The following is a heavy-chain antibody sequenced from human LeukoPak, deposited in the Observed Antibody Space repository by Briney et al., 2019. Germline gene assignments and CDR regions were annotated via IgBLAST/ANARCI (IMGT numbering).Heavy chain of an antibody. Sequence: ASVKVSCKASGYALTELSMHWVREAPGKGLEWMGGFDPEDGETIYAQKFQGRVTMTEDTSTDTAYMELSSLRSEDTAVYYCATGIAVAGMDYWGQGTLVTVSS. CDR2: FDPEDGET. CDR3: ATGIAVAGMDY. D-gene: IGHD6-19*01. CDR1: GYALTELS. V-gene: IGHV1-24*01. J-gene: IGHJ4*02.